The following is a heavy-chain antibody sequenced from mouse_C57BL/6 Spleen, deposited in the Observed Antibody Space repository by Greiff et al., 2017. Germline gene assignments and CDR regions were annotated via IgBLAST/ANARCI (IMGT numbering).Heavy chain of an antibody. J-gene: IGHJ4*01. CDR2: ISDGGSYT. V-gene: IGHV5-4*01. CDR1: GFTFSSYA. Sequence: EVKVVESGGGLVKPGGSLKLSCAASGFTFSSYAMSWVRQTPEKRLEWVATISDGGSYTYYPDNVKGRFTISRNNAKNNRYLQMSHLKSEDTAMYYCARDSEDAMDYWGQGTSVTVSS. CDR3: ARDSEDAMDY.